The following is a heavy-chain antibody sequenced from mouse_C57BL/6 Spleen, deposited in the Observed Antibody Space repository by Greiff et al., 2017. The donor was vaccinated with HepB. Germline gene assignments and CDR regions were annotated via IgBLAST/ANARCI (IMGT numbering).Heavy chain of an antibody. D-gene: IGHD1-1*01. J-gene: IGHJ1*03. V-gene: IGHV1-81*01. CDR2: IYPRSGNT. CDR1: GYTFTSYG. CDR3: ARGGTTAVEGYFDV. Sequence: LVESGAELARPGASVKLSCKASGYTFTSYGISWVKQRTGQGLEWIGEIYPRSGNTYYNEKFKGKATLTADKSSSTAYMELRSLTSEDSAVYFCARGGTTAVEGYFDVWGTGTTVTVSS.